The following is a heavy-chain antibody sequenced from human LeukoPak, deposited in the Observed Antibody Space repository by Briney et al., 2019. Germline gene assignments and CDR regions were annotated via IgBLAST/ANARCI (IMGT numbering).Heavy chain of an antibody. CDR1: GGTFSSYA. CDR2: IIPIIGTA. V-gene: IGHV1-69*13. D-gene: IGHD6-19*01. J-gene: IGHJ5*02. Sequence: SVKVSCKASGGTFSSYAISWVRQAPGQGLEWMGGIIPIIGTANYAQRFQGRVTITADESTSTAYMELSSLRSEDTAVYYCAVIAVADSAWDWFDPWGQGTLVTVSS. CDR3: AVIAVADSAWDWFDP.